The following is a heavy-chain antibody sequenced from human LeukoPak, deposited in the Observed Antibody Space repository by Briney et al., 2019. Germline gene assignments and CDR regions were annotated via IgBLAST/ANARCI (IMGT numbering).Heavy chain of an antibody. CDR2: INNVATNR. J-gene: IGHJ4*02. D-gene: IGHD3-22*01. CDR3: AKSDNSGPDY. Sequence: GGSLRLSCAASGFTFSSYWMHWVRQAPGKGLVWVARINNVATNRSYADFVKGRFTISRDNAKNTLDLQMNSLRDDDTAVYYCAKSDNSGPDYWGQGTLVTVSS. CDR1: GFTFSSYW. V-gene: IGHV3-74*01.